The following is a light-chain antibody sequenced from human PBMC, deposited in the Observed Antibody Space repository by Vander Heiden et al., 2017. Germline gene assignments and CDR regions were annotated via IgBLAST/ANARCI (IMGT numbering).Light chain of an antibody. J-gene: IGKJ4*01. CDR1: QPISDW. CDR3: HQDYRAPQT. Sequence: DVHMTHSHSTLSASVGDRVTITCRASQPISDWLAWSQQKPGEPPNLLIYKASSLRSGVPSRFSGSGSGTEFALTITSLQPEDFATYYCHQDYRAPQTFGGGTKLEI. CDR2: KAS. V-gene: IGKV1-5*03.